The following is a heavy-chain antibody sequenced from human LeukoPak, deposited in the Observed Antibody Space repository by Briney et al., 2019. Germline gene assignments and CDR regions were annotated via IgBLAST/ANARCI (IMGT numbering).Heavy chain of an antibody. CDR2: IYYSGST. V-gene: IGHV4-39*01. D-gene: IGHD6-19*01. CDR3: ARHLYSSGWQYAFDI. Sequence: SETLSLTCTVSGGSISSSSYYWGWIRQPPGKGLEWIASIYYSGSTYYNPSLKSRVTISVDTSKNQFSLKLSSVTAADTAVYYCARHLYSSGWQYAFDIWGQGTMVTVSS. J-gene: IGHJ3*02. CDR1: GGSISSSSYY.